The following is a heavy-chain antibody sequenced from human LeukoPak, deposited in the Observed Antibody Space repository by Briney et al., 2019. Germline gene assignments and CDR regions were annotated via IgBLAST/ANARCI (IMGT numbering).Heavy chain of an antibody. J-gene: IGHJ5*02. CDR1: GYTFSGYY. CDR2: INPNSGRT. D-gene: IGHD6-13*01. V-gene: IGHV1-2*02. Sequence: ASVKVSCKASGYTFSGYYMNWVRQAPGQGLEWMGWINPNSGRTNYAQNFQGRVTMTRDPSISTAYMELNSLTSNDTAVYYCARTREYSSSWYFPPFDPWGQGTLVTVSS. CDR3: ARTREYSSSWYFPPFDP.